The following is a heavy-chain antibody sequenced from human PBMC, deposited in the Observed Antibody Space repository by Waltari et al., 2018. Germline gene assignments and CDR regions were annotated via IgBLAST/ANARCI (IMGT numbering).Heavy chain of an antibody. V-gene: IGHV4-31*01. CDR3: AKGGGGTRDGMDV. CDR2: IANRGTP. CDR1: GGSMTSDYSY. J-gene: IGHJ6*02. D-gene: IGHD2-2*01. Sequence: QVQLQQSGPGLVKPSQTLTLICTVSGGSMTSDYSYWSWIRQHPGKGLEWIGFIANRGTPYYNPSLKSVVDMSIDTSKNQFSLKVNSVTAADTAVYYCAKGGGGTRDGMDVWGQGTTVTVSS.